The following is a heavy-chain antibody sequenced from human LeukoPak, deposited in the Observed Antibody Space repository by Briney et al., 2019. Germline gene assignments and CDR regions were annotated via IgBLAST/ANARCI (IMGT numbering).Heavy chain of an antibody. CDR2: ISSSSSYI. CDR1: GFTFSSYS. V-gene: IGHV3-21*01. Sequence: PGGSLRLSCAASGFTFSSYSMNWVRQAPGKGLEWVSSISSSSSYIYYADSVKGRFAISRDNAKNSLYLQMNSLRAEDTAVYYCAKQGEESRYDSSDYIDYWGQGTLVTVSS. D-gene: IGHD3-22*01. J-gene: IGHJ4*02. CDR3: AKQGEESRYDSSDYIDY.